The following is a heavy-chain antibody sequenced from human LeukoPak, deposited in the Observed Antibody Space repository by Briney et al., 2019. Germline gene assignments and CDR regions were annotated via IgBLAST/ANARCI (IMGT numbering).Heavy chain of an antibody. CDR1: GFTFSSYW. V-gene: IGHV3-7*01. J-gene: IGHJ4*02. CDR2: IKQDGREK. CDR3: ARPRGCGSSRCNNFDY. Sequence: GGSLRLSCAASGFTFSSYWMSWVRQAPGKGLEWVANIKQDGREKYSVDSVKGRFTISRDNAKNSLYLQMNSLRAEDTAVYYCARPRGCGSSRCNNFDYWGQGTLVTVSS. D-gene: IGHD2-2*01.